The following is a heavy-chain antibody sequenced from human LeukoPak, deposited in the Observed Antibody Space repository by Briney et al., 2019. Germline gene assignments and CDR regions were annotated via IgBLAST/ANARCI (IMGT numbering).Heavy chain of an antibody. Sequence: GGSLRLSCAASGFTFSSYSMNWVRRAPGKGLEWVSSISSSSSYIYYADSVKGRFTISRDNAKNSLYLQMNSLRAEDTAVYYCARDLADREPFAMDVWGKGTTVTVSS. CDR2: ISSSSSYI. CDR3: ARDLADREPFAMDV. J-gene: IGHJ6*03. D-gene: IGHD1-14*01. CDR1: GFTFSSYS. V-gene: IGHV3-21*01.